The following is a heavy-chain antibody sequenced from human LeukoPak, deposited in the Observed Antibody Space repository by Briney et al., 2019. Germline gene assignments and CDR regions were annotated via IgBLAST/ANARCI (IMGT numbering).Heavy chain of an antibody. CDR2: IIPIFGTA. J-gene: IGHJ5*02. V-gene: IGHV1-69*06. D-gene: IGHD3-10*01. CDR3: ARDSDYYGSLWPNWFGP. CDR1: GGTFSSYA. Sequence: SVKVSCKASGGTFSSYAISWVRQAPGQGLEWMGGIIPIFGTANYAQKFQGRVTITADKSTSTAYMELSSLRSEDTAVYYCARDSDYYGSLWPNWFGPWGQGTLVTVSS.